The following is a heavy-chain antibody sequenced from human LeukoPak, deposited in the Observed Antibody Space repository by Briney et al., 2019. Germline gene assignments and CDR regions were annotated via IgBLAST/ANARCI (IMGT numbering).Heavy chain of an antibody. Sequence: ASVKVSCKASGYTFTGYYMHWVRQAPGQGLEWMGWINPNSGGTNYAQKFQGRVTMTRDTSISTAYMELRSLRSDDTAVYYCARDSIAAAGEGEKDFDYWAREPWSPSPQ. CDR2: INPNSGGT. CDR1: GYTFTGYY. D-gene: IGHD6-13*01. V-gene: IGHV1-2*02. J-gene: IGHJ4*02. CDR3: ARDSIAAAGEGEKDFDY.